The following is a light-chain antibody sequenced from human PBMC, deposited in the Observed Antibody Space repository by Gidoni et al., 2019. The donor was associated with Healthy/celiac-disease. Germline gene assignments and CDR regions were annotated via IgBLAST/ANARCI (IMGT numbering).Light chain of an antibody. CDR1: QDISNY. CDR3: QQYDNLPYT. J-gene: IGKJ2*01. Sequence: DIQMTQSPSSLSASVGDRVTITCQASQDISNYLNWYQQKPGKAPNVLIYDASNLETGVPSRVSGSGAGTDFTFTISSLQPEDIATYYCQQYDNLPYTVGQGTKLEIK. CDR2: DAS. V-gene: IGKV1-33*01.